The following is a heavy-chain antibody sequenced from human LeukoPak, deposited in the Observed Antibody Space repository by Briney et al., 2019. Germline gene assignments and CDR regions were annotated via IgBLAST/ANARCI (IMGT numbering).Heavy chain of an antibody. J-gene: IGHJ3*02. CDR1: GGSISSGGYY. Sequence: PSQTLSLTCTVSGGSISSGGYYWSWIRQHPGKGLEWIGCIYYSGSTNYNPSLKSRVTISVDTSKNQFSLKLSSVTAADTAVYYCARHKWVEGVRVDAFDIWGQGTMVTVSS. D-gene: IGHD5-24*01. CDR3: ARHKWVEGVRVDAFDI. CDR2: IYYSGST. V-gene: IGHV4-31*03.